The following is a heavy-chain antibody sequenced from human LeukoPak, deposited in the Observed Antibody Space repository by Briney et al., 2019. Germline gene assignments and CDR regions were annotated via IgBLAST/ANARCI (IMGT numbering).Heavy chain of an antibody. CDR1: GFTFSTFA. D-gene: IGHD6-19*01. CDR3: ATRSGRNAFDI. Sequence: GGSLRLSCVASGFTFSTFAVTWVRQAPGKGLEWVSTVSGNGGATFYADSVKGRFTVSRDNSKNTLYLQVNSLRAEDTAVYYCATRSGRNAFDIWGQGTMVTVSS. CDR2: VSGNGGAT. J-gene: IGHJ3*02. V-gene: IGHV3-23*01.